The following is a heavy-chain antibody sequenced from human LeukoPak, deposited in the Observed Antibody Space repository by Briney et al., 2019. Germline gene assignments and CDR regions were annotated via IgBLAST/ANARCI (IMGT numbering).Heavy chain of an antibody. V-gene: IGHV3-23*01. Sequence: GGSLRLSCAASGFTFSSYAMSWVRQAPGKGLEGVSAISGSGGSTYYADSVKGRFTISRDNSKNTLYLQMNSLRAEDTAVYYCAKAPLLVRGFDYWGQGTLVTVSS. CDR1: GFTFSSYA. J-gene: IGHJ4*02. CDR2: ISGSGGST. CDR3: AKAPLLVRGFDY. D-gene: IGHD3-10*01.